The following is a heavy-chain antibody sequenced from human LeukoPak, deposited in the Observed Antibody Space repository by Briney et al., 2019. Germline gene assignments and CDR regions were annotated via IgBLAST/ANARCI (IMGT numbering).Heavy chain of an antibody. D-gene: IGHD2-8*02. Sequence: GGSLRLSCAASGFTFTDAWMSWVRQAPGKGLEWVSSISSRSSYIFYADSMKGRFTISRDNAENPLYLQMNSLRADDTAVYYCARDLGDIVLEPPAVYFDLWGRGTLVTVSS. CDR2: ISSRSSYI. CDR1: GFTFTDAW. J-gene: IGHJ2*01. V-gene: IGHV3-21*01. CDR3: ARDLGDIVLEPPAVYFDL.